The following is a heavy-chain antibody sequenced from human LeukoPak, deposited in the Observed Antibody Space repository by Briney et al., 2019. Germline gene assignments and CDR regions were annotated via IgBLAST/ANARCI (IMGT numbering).Heavy chain of an antibody. CDR3: ARENYYGSGYYYYGMDV. V-gene: IGHV3-30-3*01. Sequence: GGSLRLSCAASGLTFSSYAMHWVRQAPGKGLEWVAVISYDGSNKYYADSVKGRFTISRDNSKNTLYLQMNSLRAEDTAVYYCARENYYGSGYYYYGMDVWGQGTTVTVSS. J-gene: IGHJ6*02. CDR2: ISYDGSNK. D-gene: IGHD3-10*01. CDR1: GLTFSSYA.